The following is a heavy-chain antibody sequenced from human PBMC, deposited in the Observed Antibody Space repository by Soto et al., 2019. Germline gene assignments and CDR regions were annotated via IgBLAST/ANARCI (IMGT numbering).Heavy chain of an antibody. D-gene: IGHD6-19*01. Sequence: SETLSLTCTVSGGSISSSSYYWGWIRQPPGKGLEWIGSIYYSGSTYYNPSLKSRVTISVDTSKNQFSLKLSSVTAADTAVYYCARLGTEQWLVLAGNYFDYWGQGTLVTVSS. CDR1: GGSISSSSYY. CDR3: ARLGTEQWLVLAGNYFDY. J-gene: IGHJ4*02. CDR2: IYYSGST. V-gene: IGHV4-39*01.